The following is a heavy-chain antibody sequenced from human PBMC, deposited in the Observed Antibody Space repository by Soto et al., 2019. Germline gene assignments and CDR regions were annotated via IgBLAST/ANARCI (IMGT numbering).Heavy chain of an antibody. Sequence: LRLSCAASGFTFSSYAMSWVRQAPGKGLEWVSAISGSGGSTYYADSVKGRFTISRDNSKNTLYLQMNSLRAEDTAVYYCAKELLLWFGEFSDYWGQGTLVTVSS. J-gene: IGHJ4*02. CDR3: AKELLLWFGEFSDY. V-gene: IGHV3-23*01. CDR1: GFTFSSYA. CDR2: ISGSGGST. D-gene: IGHD3-10*01.